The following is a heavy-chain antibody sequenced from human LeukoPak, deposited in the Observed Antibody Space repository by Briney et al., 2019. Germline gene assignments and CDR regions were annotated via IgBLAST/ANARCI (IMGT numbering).Heavy chain of an antibody. CDR2: IYYSGST. CDR1: GGSISSGGYY. CDR3: ARDRHGVDTAMVIPT. Sequence: SGPTLVNPTQTLSLTCTVSGGSISSGGYYWSWIRQHPGKGLEWIGYIYYSGSTYYNPSLKSRVTISVDTSKNQFSLKLSSVTAADTAVYYCARDRHGVDTAMVIPTWGQGTLVTVSS. V-gene: IGHV4-31*03. D-gene: IGHD5-18*01. J-gene: IGHJ4*02.